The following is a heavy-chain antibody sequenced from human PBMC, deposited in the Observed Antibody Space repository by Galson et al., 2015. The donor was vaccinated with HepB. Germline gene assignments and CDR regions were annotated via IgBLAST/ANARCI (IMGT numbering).Heavy chain of an antibody. Sequence: SLRLSCAASGFTFSSYWMHWVRQAPGKGLVWVSRINSDGSSTSYADSVKGRFTISRDNAKNTLYLQMNSLRAEDTAVYYCAREGHRSGSYYNYYYYGMDVWGQGTTVTVSS. V-gene: IGHV3-74*01. D-gene: IGHD1-26*01. CDR2: INSDGSST. J-gene: IGHJ6*02. CDR1: GFTFSSYW. CDR3: AREGHRSGSYYNYYYYGMDV.